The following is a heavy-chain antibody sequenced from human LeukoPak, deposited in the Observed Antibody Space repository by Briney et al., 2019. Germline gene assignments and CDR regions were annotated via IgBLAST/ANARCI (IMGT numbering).Heavy chain of an antibody. Sequence: GGSLRLSCAASGFTFSSYWMHWVRQAPGKGLEWVSYISSSSSTIYYADSVKGRFTISRDNAKNSLYLQMNSLRAEDAAVYYCAREMGGYPFDYWGQGTLVTVSS. D-gene: IGHD5-12*01. CDR1: GFTFSSYW. CDR3: AREMGGYPFDY. V-gene: IGHV3-48*04. J-gene: IGHJ4*02. CDR2: ISSSSSTI.